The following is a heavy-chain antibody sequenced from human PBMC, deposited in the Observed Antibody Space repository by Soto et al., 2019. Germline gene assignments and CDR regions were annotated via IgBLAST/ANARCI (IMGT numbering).Heavy chain of an antibody. CDR2: ISYDGSNK. CDR3: ARDHRRGFHX. D-gene: IGHD3-10*01. Sequence: GGSLRLSGAASGFTFSSYAMHWVRQAPGKGLEWVSVISYDGSNKYYADSVKGRFTISRDNSKNTLYLQMNSLIAEDTAVYYCARDHRRGFHXWGQGTLVTVSX. J-gene: IGHJ4*02. CDR1: GFTFSSYA. V-gene: IGHV3-30-3*01.